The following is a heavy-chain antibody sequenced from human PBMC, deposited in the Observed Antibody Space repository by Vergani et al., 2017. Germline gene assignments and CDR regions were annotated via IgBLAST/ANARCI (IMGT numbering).Heavy chain of an antibody. J-gene: IGHJ6*02. CDR3: ARAQYYDFWSGYPYYYYYGMDV. D-gene: IGHD3-3*01. CDR1: GGSVSSGSYY. Sequence: QVQLQESGPGLVKPSETLSLTCTVSGGSVSSGSYYWSWIRQPAGKGLEWIGYIYYSGSTNYNPSLKSRVTISVDTSKNQFYLKLSSVTAADTAVYYCARAQYYDFWSGYPYYYYYGMDVWGQGTTVTVSS. CDR2: IYYSGST. V-gene: IGHV4-61*10.